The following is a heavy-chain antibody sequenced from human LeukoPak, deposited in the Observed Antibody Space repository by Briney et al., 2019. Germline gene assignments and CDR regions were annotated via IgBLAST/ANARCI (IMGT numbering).Heavy chain of an antibody. V-gene: IGHV3-23*01. D-gene: IGHD5-18*01. CDR2: VSSTGRGT. Sequence: GGSLRLSCAASGFTFSTYALSWVRQAPGKGLEWVSGVSSTGRGTNYADSVKGRFTISRDNSKNTVYLRMNSLRAEDTAVYYCAKDRMGYNYSPDYWGQGTLVTVSS. J-gene: IGHJ4*02. CDR3: AKDRMGYNYSPDY. CDR1: GFTFSTYA.